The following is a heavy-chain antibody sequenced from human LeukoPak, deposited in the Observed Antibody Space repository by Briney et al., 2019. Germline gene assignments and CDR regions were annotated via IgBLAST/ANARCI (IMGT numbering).Heavy chain of an antibody. J-gene: IGHJ6*03. Sequence: GASVKVSCKASGYTFTSYDINWVRQATGQGLEWMGWMNPNRGNTGYAQKFQGRVTMTRNTSISTAYMELSSLRSEDTAVYYCARGKTGTPYYYYYMDVWGKGTTVTVSS. CDR2: MNPNRGNT. CDR1: GYTFTSYD. V-gene: IGHV1-8*01. D-gene: IGHD1-14*01. CDR3: ARGKTGTPYYYYYMDV.